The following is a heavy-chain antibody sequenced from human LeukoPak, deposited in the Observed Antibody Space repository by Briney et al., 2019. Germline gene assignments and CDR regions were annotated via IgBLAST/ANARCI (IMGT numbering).Heavy chain of an antibody. CDR3: VRSSSWGLFDY. CDR1: GGSISSGSYY. Sequence: SETLSLTCTVSGGSISSGSYYWSWIRQPAGKGLEWIGRIYTSGCTNYNPSLKSRVTISVDTSKNQFSLKLSSVTAADTAVYYCVRSSSWGLFDYWGQGTLVTVSS. J-gene: IGHJ4*02. D-gene: IGHD6-13*01. CDR2: IYTSGCT. V-gene: IGHV4-61*02.